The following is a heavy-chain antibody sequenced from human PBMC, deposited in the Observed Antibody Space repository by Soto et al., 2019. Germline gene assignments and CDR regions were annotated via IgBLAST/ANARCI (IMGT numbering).Heavy chain of an antibody. Sequence: ASVKVSCKASGYTFTSYGISWVRQAPGQGLEWMGWISAYNGNTNYAQKLQGRVTMTTDTSTSTAYMELRSLRSDDTAVYYCARSPLVTIFGVVIIPWFDPWGQGTLVTVYS. D-gene: IGHD3-3*01. J-gene: IGHJ5*02. CDR2: ISAYNGNT. CDR3: ARSPLVTIFGVVIIPWFDP. CDR1: GYTFTSYG. V-gene: IGHV1-18*01.